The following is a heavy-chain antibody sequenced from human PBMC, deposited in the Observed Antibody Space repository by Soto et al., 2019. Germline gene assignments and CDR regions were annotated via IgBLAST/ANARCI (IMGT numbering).Heavy chain of an antibody. D-gene: IGHD3-3*01. V-gene: IGHV4-34*01. Sequence: QVQLQQWGAGLLKPSETLSLTCAVYGGSFSGYYWSWIRQPPGKGQEWIGEINHSGSTNYNPSLKSRVTISVDTSKNQFSLKLSSVTAADTAVYYCARGLNYGVVTPYFDYWGQGTLVTVSS. CDR2: INHSGST. J-gene: IGHJ4*02. CDR1: GGSFSGYY. CDR3: ARGLNYGVVTPYFDY.